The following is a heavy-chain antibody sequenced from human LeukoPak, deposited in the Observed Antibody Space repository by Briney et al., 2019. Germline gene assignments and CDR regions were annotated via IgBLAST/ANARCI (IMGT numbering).Heavy chain of an antibody. CDR3: ARGAEYYGSGSFPRNWFDP. V-gene: IGHV4-4*02. J-gene: IGHJ5*02. Sequence: PSGTLSLTCAVSGDSISSHTWWTWVRQSPGKGLEWIGEIYHSGSTNYNPSLTSRVTISVDKSKNQFSLNLNSVTAADTAVYYCARGAEYYGSGSFPRNWFDPWGQGTLVTVSS. CDR2: IYHSGST. CDR1: GDSISSHTW. D-gene: IGHD3-10*01.